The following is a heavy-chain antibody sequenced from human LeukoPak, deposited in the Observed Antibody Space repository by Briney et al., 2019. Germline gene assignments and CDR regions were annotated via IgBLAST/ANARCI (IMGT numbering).Heavy chain of an antibody. CDR2: IYYSGST. CDR1: GGSISSYY. Sequence: SETLSLTCTVSGGSISSYYWSWIRQPPGKGLEWIGYIYYSGSTNYNPSLKSRVTISVDTSKNQFSLKLSSVTAADTAVYYCARDLGYCSITSCLRNYFDPWGQGTLVTVSS. J-gene: IGHJ5*02. CDR3: ARDLGYCSITSCLRNYFDP. V-gene: IGHV4-59*12. D-gene: IGHD2-2*01.